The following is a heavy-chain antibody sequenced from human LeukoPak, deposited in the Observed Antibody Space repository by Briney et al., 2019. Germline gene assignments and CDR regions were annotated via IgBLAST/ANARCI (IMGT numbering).Heavy chain of an antibody. Sequence: GGSLRLSCAASGFTFSREAMSWVRQAPGKGLEWVSAISSSSSYIYYADSVKGRFTISRDNAKNSLYLQMNSLRAEDTAVYYCARCSSGWLIFDYWGQGTLVTVSS. CDR1: GFTFSREA. D-gene: IGHD6-19*01. CDR2: ISSSSSYI. J-gene: IGHJ4*02. V-gene: IGHV3-21*01. CDR3: ARCSSGWLIFDY.